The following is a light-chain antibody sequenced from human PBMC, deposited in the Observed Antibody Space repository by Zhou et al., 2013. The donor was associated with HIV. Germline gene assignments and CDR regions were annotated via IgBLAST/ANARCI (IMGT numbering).Light chain of an antibody. CDR3: LQHNSYPWT. CDR1: QGIRNE. J-gene: IGKJ1*01. CDR2: AAS. V-gene: IGKV1-17*01. Sequence: DIHMTQSPSSLSASVGDRVTITCRASQGIRNELGWYQQKPGKTPKRLIYAASSLQSGVPSRFSGSGSGTEFTLTISSLQPEDFATYYCLQHNSYPWTFGQGTKVDIK.